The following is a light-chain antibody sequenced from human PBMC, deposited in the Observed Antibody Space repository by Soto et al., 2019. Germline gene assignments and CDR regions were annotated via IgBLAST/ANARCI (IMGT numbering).Light chain of an antibody. J-gene: IGKJ5*01. CDR1: QSVSTY. CDR2: AGS. Sequence: DIQMTQSPSSLSASVGDRVTITCRASQSVSTYLSWYQQKPGKAPKLLIYAGSSLQSGVPSRFSGSGSGTHFTLTISSLPPEDFATYYCQQSFSTSSITVGQGTRLEI. CDR3: QQSFSTSSIT. V-gene: IGKV1-39*01.